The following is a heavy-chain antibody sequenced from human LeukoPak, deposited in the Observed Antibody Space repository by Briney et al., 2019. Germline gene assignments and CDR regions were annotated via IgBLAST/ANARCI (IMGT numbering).Heavy chain of an antibody. CDR2: VYYSGST. V-gene: IGHV4-59*01. Sequence: SETLSLTCTVSGGSISSYYWSWIRQPPGKGLEWIGYVYYSGSTNYNPSLKSRVTISVDTSKNQFSLKLSSVTAADTAVYYCARDRGSSDSRGYYYYGMDVWGQGTTVTVSS. J-gene: IGHJ6*02. CDR3: ARDRGSSDSRGYYYYGMDV. CDR1: GGSISSYY. D-gene: IGHD2-2*01.